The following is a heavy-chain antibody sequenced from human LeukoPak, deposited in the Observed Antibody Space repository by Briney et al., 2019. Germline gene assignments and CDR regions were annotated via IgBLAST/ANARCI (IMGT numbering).Heavy chain of an antibody. CDR1: GGTFSSYA. V-gene: IGHV1-8*02. Sequence: ASVKVSCKASGGTFSSYAISWVRQAPGQGLEWMGWMNPNSGNTGYAQKFQGRVTMTRNTSISTAYMELSSLRSEDTAVYYYARGLYSGYDYLDYWGQGTLVTVSS. CDR3: ARGLYSGYDYLDY. J-gene: IGHJ4*02. CDR2: MNPNSGNT. D-gene: IGHD5-12*01.